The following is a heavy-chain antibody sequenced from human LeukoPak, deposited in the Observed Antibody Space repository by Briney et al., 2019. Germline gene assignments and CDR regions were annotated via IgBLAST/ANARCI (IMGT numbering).Heavy chain of an antibody. V-gene: IGHV3-30-3*01. CDR1: GFTFSSYA. D-gene: IGHD2-2*01. Sequence: GRSLRLSCAASGFTFSSYAMHWVRKAPGKGLEWVAAISYDGSNKYYADSVKGRFTVSRDNPQNTLYLQMNSLRAGDAAVYYRAKGDSYYQLLTFFDFWGHGTLVTVSS. J-gene: IGHJ4*01. CDR2: ISYDGSNK. CDR3: AKGDSYYQLLTFFDF.